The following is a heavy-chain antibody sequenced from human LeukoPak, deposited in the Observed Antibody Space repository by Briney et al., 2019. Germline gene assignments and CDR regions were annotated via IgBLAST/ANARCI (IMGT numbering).Heavy chain of an antibody. CDR2: INHSGST. Sequence: SETLSLTCAVYGGSFSGYYWSWIRQPPGKGLEWIGEINHSGSTNYNPSLKSRVTISVDTSKNQFSLKLSSVTAADTAVYYCARDRGSQPFIDYWGQGTLVTVSS. CDR1: GGSFSGYY. J-gene: IGHJ4*02. V-gene: IGHV4-34*01. CDR3: ARDRGSQPFIDY. D-gene: IGHD1-26*01.